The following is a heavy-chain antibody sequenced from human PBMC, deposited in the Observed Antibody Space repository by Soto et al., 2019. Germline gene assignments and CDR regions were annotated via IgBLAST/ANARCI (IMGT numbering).Heavy chain of an antibody. D-gene: IGHD3-10*02. CDR1: GFTLSNYA. V-gene: IGHV3-23*01. J-gene: IGHJ4*02. CDR3: ARDPYTYVALYFFEV. Sequence: PGGSLRLSCVASGFTLSNYAASRVRQSQGRGGGWVGTISDRGGSTKDLDCVNGRFTISLDNCRNALFLQINTLSAAVPAVYYFARDPYTYVALYFFEVWSQGTLVRVS. CDR2: ISDRGGST.